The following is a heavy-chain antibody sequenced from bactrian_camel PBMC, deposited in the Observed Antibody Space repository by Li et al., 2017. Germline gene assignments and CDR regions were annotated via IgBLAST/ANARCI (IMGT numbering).Heavy chain of an antibody. D-gene: IGHD6*01. CDR3: AADLAGTTGY. CDR2: INSDGSST. CDR1: GFYYSSNC. J-gene: IGHJ6*01. V-gene: IGHV3S40*01. Sequence: VQLVESGGGSVQAGGSLRLACAGTGFYYSSNCIGWVRQAPGKGLEWVATINSDGSSTYYTDSLKGRFTISRDNAKNTVYVQMNSLKSEDTAMYYCAADLAGTTGYWGQGTQVTVS.